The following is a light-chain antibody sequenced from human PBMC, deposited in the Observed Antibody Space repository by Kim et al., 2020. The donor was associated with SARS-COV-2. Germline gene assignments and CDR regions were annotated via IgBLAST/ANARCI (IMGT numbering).Light chain of an antibody. CDR2: DVS. CDR1: GADIGSFSS. J-gene: IGLJ1*01. Sequence: QSALAQPASVSGSPGQSITLSCTGTGADIGSFSSVSWYQHHPGNTPQLIIYDVSQWPSGISTRFSGTKSGNTASLIISGLQPEDEADYYGCSYTRGSGYVFGTGTKVTVL. V-gene: IGLV2-14*03. CDR3: CSYTRGSGYV.